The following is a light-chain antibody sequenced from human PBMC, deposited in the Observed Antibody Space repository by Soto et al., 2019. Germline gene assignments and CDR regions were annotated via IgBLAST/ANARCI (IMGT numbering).Light chain of an antibody. CDR1: SSDVGGYNF. CDR2: EVS. Sequence: QSALTQPASVSGSPGRSITISCTGTSSDVGGYNFVSWYQQHPGKAPKLMIFEVSHRPSGVSIRFSASKSGNTASLTISGLQAEDEADYYCSSYTSSSTLVFGTGTKVTVL. CDR3: SSYTSSSTLV. J-gene: IGLJ1*01. V-gene: IGLV2-14*01.